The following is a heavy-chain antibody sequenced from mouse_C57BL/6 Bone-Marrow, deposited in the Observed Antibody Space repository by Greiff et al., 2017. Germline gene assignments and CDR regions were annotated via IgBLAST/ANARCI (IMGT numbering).Heavy chain of an antibody. D-gene: IGHD1-1*01. Sequence: QVQLQQSGAELVRPGASVTLSCKASGYTFTDYEMHWVKQTPVPGLEWIGAIDPETGGTAYNQKFKGKAILTADKSSSTAYMELRSLTSEDSAVYYCTRSYYFAWFAYWGQGTLVTVSA. CDR1: GYTFTDYE. CDR2: IDPETGGT. V-gene: IGHV1-15*01. J-gene: IGHJ3*01. CDR3: TRSYYFAWFAY.